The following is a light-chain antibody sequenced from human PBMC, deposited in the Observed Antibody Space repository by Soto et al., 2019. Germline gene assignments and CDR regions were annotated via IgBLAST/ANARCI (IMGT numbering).Light chain of an antibody. CDR1: QSVSSD. J-gene: IGKJ1*01. V-gene: IGKV3-15*01. CDR3: QQYNNWPRT. Sequence: EIVLTQSPATLSVSPGERATLSCRASQSVSSDLAWYHQKPGQAPRLLIYGASTRANGIPARFSGSGSGTEFTLTINSLQSEDFAVYYCQQYNNWPRTFGQGTKVDIK. CDR2: GAS.